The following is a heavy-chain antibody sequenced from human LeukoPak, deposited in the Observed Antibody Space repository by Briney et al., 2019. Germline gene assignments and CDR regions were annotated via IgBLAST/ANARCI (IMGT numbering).Heavy chain of an antibody. J-gene: IGHJ4*02. CDR3: ARKHFDWLLPVDY. Sequence: DSVKVSCKASGYTFTGYYMHWVRQAPGQGLESMGWINPDSGGTNYAQNFQGRVTMTRDTSISTAYVELSRLRSDDTAVYYCARKHFDWLLPVDYWGQGTLVTVSS. D-gene: IGHD3-9*01. CDR1: GYTFTGYY. V-gene: IGHV1-2*02. CDR2: INPDSGGT.